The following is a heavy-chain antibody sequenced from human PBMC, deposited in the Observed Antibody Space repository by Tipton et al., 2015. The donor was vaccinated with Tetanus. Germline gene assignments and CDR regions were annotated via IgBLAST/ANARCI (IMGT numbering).Heavy chain of an antibody. CDR2: ISAYNGNT. Sequence: QVQLVQSGPEVKKPGASVKVSCKASGYTFTSYGISWVRQAPGQGLEWMGWISAYNGNTNYAQKLQGRVTMTTDTSTSTAYMELRRLRSDDTAVYYWAITLRSYYYYGMDVWGQGPTVAVSS. V-gene: IGHV1-18*01. CDR1: GYTFTSYG. J-gene: IGHJ6*01. D-gene: IGHD1-14*01. CDR3: AITLRSYYYYGMDV.